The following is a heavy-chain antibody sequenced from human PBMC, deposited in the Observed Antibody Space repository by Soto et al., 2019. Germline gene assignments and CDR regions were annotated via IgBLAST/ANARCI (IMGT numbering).Heavy chain of an antibody. CDR1: GYSIISGYY. CDR2: VYHSGTT. CDR3: TRSLYSSSWYAGS. V-gene: IGHV4-38-2*01. J-gene: IGHJ4*02. Sequence: PSETLSLTCGVSGYSIISGYYLVWVRHPPGKVFEWIGSVYHSGTTYYNPSLKSRVTISLDTSKNQFSLRLTSVAAADTAMYFCTRSLYSSSWYAGSWGQGTLVTVSS. D-gene: IGHD6-13*01.